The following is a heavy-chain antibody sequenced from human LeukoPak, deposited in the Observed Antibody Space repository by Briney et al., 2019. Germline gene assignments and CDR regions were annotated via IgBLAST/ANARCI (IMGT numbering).Heavy chain of an antibody. Sequence: GGSLRLSCATSGFPFSNFWMNWVRQAPGKGLEWVANIKQDGSEKFYVDSVKGRFTISRDNAKNSLYLQMNSLRADDTAVYYCASLGNWDQGTLVTVSS. D-gene: IGHD1-1*01. CDR2: IKQDGSEK. CDR1: GFPFSNFW. CDR3: ASLGN. V-gene: IGHV3-7*01. J-gene: IGHJ4*02.